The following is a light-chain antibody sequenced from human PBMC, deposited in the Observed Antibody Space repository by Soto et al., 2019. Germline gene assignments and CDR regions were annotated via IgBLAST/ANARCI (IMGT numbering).Light chain of an antibody. J-gene: IGKJ4*01. CDR2: GAS. V-gene: IGKV3-15*01. CDR1: QSVGRN. CDR3: QQYNHWPPLT. Sequence: EIVMTQSPATLSVSPGERATLSCRASQSVGRNLAWYQQKPGQAPRLLIYGASTRATGIPARFSGSGSGTELTLTISSLQSEDFAIYSCQQYNHWPPLTFGGGTKVEIK.